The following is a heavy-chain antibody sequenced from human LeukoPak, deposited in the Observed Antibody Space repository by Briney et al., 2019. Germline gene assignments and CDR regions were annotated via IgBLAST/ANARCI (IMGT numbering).Heavy chain of an antibody. CDR2: IYYSGST. D-gene: IGHD3-3*01. CDR1: GGSISSTSHY. J-gene: IGHJ4*02. CDR3: ARSWGYDFWTGNLLDY. Sequence: SETLSLTCTVSGGSISSTSHYWGWLRQPPGEGLEWIGSIYYSGSTYHSPSLKSRVTMSVDTSKNQFSLKLSSVTAADTAVYYCARSWGYDFWTGNLLDYWGQGTLVTVSS. V-gene: IGHV4-39*07.